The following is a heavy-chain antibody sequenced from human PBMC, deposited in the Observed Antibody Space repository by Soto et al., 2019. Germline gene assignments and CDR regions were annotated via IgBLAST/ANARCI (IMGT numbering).Heavy chain of an antibody. CDR1: GYTFTSYA. CDR2: INAGNGNT. D-gene: IGHD4-4*01. V-gene: IGHV1-3*01. Sequence: AASVKVSCKASGYTFTSYAMHWVRHAPGQRLEWMGWINAGNGNTKYSQKFQGRVTITRDTSASAAYMELSSLRSEDTAVYYCASSYSNYALIDYYYYGMEVWGQGTTVTVSS. J-gene: IGHJ6*02. CDR3: ASSYSNYALIDYYYYGMEV.